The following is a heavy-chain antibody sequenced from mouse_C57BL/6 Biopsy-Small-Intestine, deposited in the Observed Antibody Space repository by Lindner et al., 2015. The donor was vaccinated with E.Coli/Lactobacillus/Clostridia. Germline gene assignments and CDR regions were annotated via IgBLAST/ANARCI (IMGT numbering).Heavy chain of an antibody. Sequence: VQLQESGPELVKPGASVKISCKASGYSFTGYYVNWVKQSPEKSLEWIGEINPSTGGTTYNQKFKAKATLTVDKSSSTAYMQLKSLTSEDSAVYYCARDYPWFAYWGQGTLVTVSA. CDR3: ARDYPWFAY. V-gene: IGHV1-42*01. CDR1: GYSFTGYY. J-gene: IGHJ3*01. D-gene: IGHD2-4*01. CDR2: INPSTGGT.